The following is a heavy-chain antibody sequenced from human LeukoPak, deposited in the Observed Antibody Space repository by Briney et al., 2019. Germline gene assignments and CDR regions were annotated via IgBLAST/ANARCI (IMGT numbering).Heavy chain of an antibody. J-gene: IGHJ1*01. Sequence: GGSLRLSCTASGFTFRRSWMHWVRQAPGQGLVFVSRIGPLGLSKTYADSVKGRFTISRDNAKNALYLEMNSLRAEDTAFYYCVRLGRDGYTYGAAYWGLGTLVTVSS. CDR1: GFTFRRSW. CDR2: IGPLGLSK. D-gene: IGHD5-24*01. V-gene: IGHV3-74*01. CDR3: VRLGRDGYTYGAAY.